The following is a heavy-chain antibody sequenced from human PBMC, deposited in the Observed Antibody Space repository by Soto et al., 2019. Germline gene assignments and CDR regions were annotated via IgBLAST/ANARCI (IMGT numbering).Heavy chain of an antibody. Sequence: ASVKVSCEVSGYTLTELSMHWVRQAPGKGLEWMGGFDPEDGETIYAQKFQGRVTMTEDTSTDTAYMELSSLRSEDTAVYYCAAPIYYYDSSGRVGESDYWGQGTLVTVSS. J-gene: IGHJ4*02. D-gene: IGHD3-22*01. CDR3: AAPIYYYDSSGRVGESDY. CDR2: FDPEDGET. CDR1: GYTLTELS. V-gene: IGHV1-24*01.